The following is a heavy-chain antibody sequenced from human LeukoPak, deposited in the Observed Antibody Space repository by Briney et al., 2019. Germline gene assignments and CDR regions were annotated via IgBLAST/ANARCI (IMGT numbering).Heavy chain of an antibody. D-gene: IGHD3-9*01. CDR1: SGSFSGYY. CDR3: ARLLRYFDWLSGRYFDL. Sequence: SETLSLTCAVYSGSFSGYYWSWIRQPPGKGLEWIGEINHSGSTNYNPSLKSRVTISVDTSKNQFSLKVSSVTAADTAVYYCARLLRYFDWLSGRYFDLWGRGTLVTVSS. V-gene: IGHV4-34*01. J-gene: IGHJ2*01. CDR2: INHSGST.